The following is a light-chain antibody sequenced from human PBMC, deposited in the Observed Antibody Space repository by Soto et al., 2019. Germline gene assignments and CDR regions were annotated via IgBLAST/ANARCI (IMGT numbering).Light chain of an antibody. CDR1: SSDVGSYNL. CDR3: CSYAGSKIFV. V-gene: IGLV2-23*03. Sequence: QSALTQPASVSGSPGQSITISCTGTSSDVGSYNLVSWYQQHPGKAPKLMIYEGSKRPSGVSNRFSASKSGNTASLTISGLQAEDEADYYCCSYAGSKIFVFGTGTKVTVL. CDR2: EGS. J-gene: IGLJ1*01.